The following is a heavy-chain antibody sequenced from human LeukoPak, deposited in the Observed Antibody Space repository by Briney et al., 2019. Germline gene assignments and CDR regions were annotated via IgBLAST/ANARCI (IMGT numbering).Heavy chain of an antibody. D-gene: IGHD3-16*01. CDR2: MYSSGTT. CDR1: GGSSSGSC. Sequence: SETLSRTCTASGGSSSGSCWGWIRQPAGKGLEWIGRMYSSGTTNHNPSLKSRVAMSIDTSRNRFSLKLSSVTAADTAVYYCAKDGANWFGPWGQGTLVTVSS. V-gene: IGHV4-4*07. J-gene: IGHJ5*02. CDR3: AKDGANWFGP.